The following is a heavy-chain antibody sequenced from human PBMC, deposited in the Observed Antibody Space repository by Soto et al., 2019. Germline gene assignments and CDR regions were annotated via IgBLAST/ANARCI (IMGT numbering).Heavy chain of an antibody. V-gene: IGHV1-3*01. D-gene: IGHD1-26*01. J-gene: IGHJ4*02. CDR1: GYTFTSYA. CDR3: TREDSGSRNFDY. CDR2: INAGNGNT. Sequence: ASVKVSCKASGYTFTSYAMHWVRQAPGQRLEWMGWINAGNGNTKYSQKFQGRVTITRDTSASTAYMELSSLRSEDTAVYYCTREDSGSRNFDYWGQGTLVTVSS.